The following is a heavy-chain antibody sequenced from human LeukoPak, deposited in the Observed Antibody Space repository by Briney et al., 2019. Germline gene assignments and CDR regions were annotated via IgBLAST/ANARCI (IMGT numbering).Heavy chain of an antibody. J-gene: IGHJ6*02. CDR1: GFTFSSYE. CDR3: ARDLTTLRSGMDV. V-gene: IGHV3-48*03. Sequence: GGSLRLSCAASGFTFSSYEMNWVRQAPGKGLEWVSYISSSGSTIYYADSVKGRFTISRDNAKNSLYLQMNSLRAEDTAVYYCARDLTTLRSGMDVWGQGTTVTASS. D-gene: IGHD1-1*01. CDR2: ISSSGSTI.